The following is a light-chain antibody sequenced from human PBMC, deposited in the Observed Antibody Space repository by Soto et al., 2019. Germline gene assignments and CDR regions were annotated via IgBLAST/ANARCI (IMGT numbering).Light chain of an antibody. J-gene: IGKJ1*01. Sequence: DIVMTQSPDSLPVSLGERDTINCKSSQSVLYSANNKTYLAWFQQKPGQPPRLLIYWASTRESGVPARFSGSGSGSDFTLTISSLQAEDVAVYSLHQYYTAPWTFGQGTRVKIK. V-gene: IGKV4-1*01. CDR1: QSVLYSANNKTY. CDR2: WAS. CDR3: HQYYTAPWT.